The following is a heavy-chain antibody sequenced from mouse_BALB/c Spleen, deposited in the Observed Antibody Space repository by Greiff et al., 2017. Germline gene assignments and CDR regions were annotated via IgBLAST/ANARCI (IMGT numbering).Heavy chain of an antibody. J-gene: IGHJ3*01. D-gene: IGHD1-1*01. CDR3: ARKYYWFAY. V-gene: IGHV1-9*01. CDR2: ILPGSGST. CDR1: GYTFSSYW. Sequence: QVQLQQSGAELMKPGASVKISCKATGYTFSSYWIEWVKQRPGHGLEWIGEILPGSGSTNYNEKFKGKATFTADTSSNTAYMQISSLTSEDSAVYYCARKYYWFAYWGQGTLVTVSA.